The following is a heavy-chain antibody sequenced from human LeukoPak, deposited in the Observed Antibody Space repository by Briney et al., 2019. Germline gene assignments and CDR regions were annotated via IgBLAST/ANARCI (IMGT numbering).Heavy chain of an antibody. J-gene: IGHJ4*02. CDR1: GGSISSSSYY. CDR2: IYYSGST. D-gene: IGHD1-26*01. V-gene: IGHV4-39*01. Sequence: SETLSLTCTVSGGSISSSSYYWGWIRQPPGKGLEWIGSIYYSGSTYYNPSLKSRVTISVDTSKNQFPLKLSSVTAADTAVYYCARHSGSYLGIDYWGQGTLVTVSS. CDR3: ARHSGSYLGIDY.